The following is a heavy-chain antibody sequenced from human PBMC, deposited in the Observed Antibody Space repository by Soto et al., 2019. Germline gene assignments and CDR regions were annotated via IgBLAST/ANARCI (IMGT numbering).Heavy chain of an antibody. CDR1: GYIFVNYR. CDR3: VMVDNYVTPTPQDV. J-gene: IGHJ6*02. CDR2: ISPYTGNT. V-gene: IGHV1-18*01. D-gene: IGHD3-16*01. Sequence: QVQLVQSGDEVKKPGASVKVSCKASGYIFVNYRIAWVRQAPGQGLEWMGWISPYTGNTHSASKVQGRLTMTTDTSTSTDYMDLGSLTSDDTAVYYCVMVDNYVTPTPQDVWGQGTTVTVSS.